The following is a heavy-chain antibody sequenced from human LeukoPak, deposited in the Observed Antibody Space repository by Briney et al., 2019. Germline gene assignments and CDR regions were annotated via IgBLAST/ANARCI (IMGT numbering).Heavy chain of an antibody. CDR2: IYSGGST. J-gene: IGHJ3*02. CDR3: ASATGDNDAFDI. V-gene: IGHV3-66*01. Sequence: GGSLRLSCAASGFTVSSNYMNWVRQAPGKGLEWVSLIYSGGSTHYADSVKGRFTISRDNSKNTLYLQMNSLRAEDTAVYYCASATGDNDAFDIWGQGTMVTVSS. CDR1: GFTVSSNY. D-gene: IGHD7-27*01.